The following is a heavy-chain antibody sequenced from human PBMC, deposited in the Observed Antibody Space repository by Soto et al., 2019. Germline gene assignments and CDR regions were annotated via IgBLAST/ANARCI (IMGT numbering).Heavy chain of an antibody. J-gene: IGHJ4*02. CDR1: GGSIISYY. CDR3: ARQRGTPLYSSSPHGFDY. D-gene: IGHD6-6*01. V-gene: IGHV4-59*08. CDR2: IYYSGST. Sequence: SETLSLTCTVSGGSIISYYWSWILQPPGKGLEWIGYIYYSGSTNYNPSLKSRVTISVDTSKNQFSLKLSSVTAADTAVYYCARQRGTPLYSSSPHGFDYWGQRTLVTVPQ.